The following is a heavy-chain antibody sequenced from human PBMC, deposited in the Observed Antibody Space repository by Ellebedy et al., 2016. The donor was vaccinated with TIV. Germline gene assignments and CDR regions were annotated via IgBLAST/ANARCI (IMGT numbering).Heavy chain of an antibody. V-gene: IGHV4-34*01. CDR2: INHSGST. J-gene: IGHJ6*03. CDR3: ARSSYYYYMDV. Sequence: GSLRLXCAVYGGSFSGYYWSWIRQPPGKGLEWIGEINHSGSTNYNPSLKSRVTISVDTSKNQFSLKLSSVTAADTAVYYCARSSYYYYMDVWGKGTTVTVSS. CDR1: GGSFSGYY.